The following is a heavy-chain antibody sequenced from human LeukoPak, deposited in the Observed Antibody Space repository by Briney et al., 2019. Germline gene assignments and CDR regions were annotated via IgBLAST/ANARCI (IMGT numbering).Heavy chain of an antibody. J-gene: IGHJ3*02. Sequence: PGRSLRLSCAASGFILSSYGMHWVRQAPGKGLEWVAVIWHDGSNRHYVDSVKGRFTISRDNPKSTLYLQMNSLRAEDTAVHYCVRVVTVSNTDPAFDIWGRGTLVTVSS. CDR3: VRVVTVSNTDPAFDI. V-gene: IGHV3-33*01. D-gene: IGHD2-21*02. CDR1: GFILSSYG. CDR2: IWHDGSNR.